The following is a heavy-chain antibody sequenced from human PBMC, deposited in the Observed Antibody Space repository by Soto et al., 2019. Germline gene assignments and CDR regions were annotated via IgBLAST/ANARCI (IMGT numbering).Heavy chain of an antibody. J-gene: IGHJ5*02. Sequence: SETLSLTCTVSGGSISSSSYYWGWIRQPPGKGLERIGSIYYSGSTYYNPSLKSRVTISVDTSKNQFSLKLSSVTAADTAVYYCARHTCYYDSSGYYAFSNSLNWFDPWGQGTLVTVSS. D-gene: IGHD3-22*01. CDR1: GGSISSSSYY. V-gene: IGHV4-39*01. CDR3: ARHTCYYDSSGYYAFSNSLNWFDP. CDR2: IYYSGST.